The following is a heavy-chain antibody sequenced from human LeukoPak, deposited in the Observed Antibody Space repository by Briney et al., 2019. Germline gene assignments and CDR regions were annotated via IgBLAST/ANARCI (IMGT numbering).Heavy chain of an antibody. J-gene: IGHJ4*02. CDR3: AGVSEGGWYYFDY. Sequence: GRSLRLSCAASGFTFSSYAMHWVRQAPGKGLEWVAIISSDGSNTYYADSVKGRFSISRDNSKNTLYLQMSSLRDEDTAVYYCAGVSEGGWYYFDYWGQGTLVTVSS. V-gene: IGHV3-30*03. CDR2: ISSDGSNT. CDR1: GFTFSSYA. D-gene: IGHD6-19*01.